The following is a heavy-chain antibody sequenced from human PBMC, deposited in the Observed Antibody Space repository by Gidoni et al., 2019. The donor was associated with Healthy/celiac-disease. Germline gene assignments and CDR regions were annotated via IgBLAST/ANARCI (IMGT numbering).Heavy chain of an antibody. CDR2: TSGSGGST. D-gene: IGHD2-2*01. J-gene: IGHJ3*02. Sequence: EVQLLESGGGLVQPGGSLRLSCAASGFTVSSYAMSWVRQAPGKGLEWVSATSGSGGSTSYADSVKGRFTISGDNSKNTLYLQMNSLRAEDTAVYYCAKEVISSRYAFDIWGQGTMVTVSS. V-gene: IGHV3-23*01. CDR1: GFTVSSYA. CDR3: AKEVISSRYAFDI.